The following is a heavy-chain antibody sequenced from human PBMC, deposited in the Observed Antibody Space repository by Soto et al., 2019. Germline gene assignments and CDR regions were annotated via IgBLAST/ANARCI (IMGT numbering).Heavy chain of an antibody. D-gene: IGHD6-19*01. CDR3: AGGTGWFIVD. CDR1: GFTFSSYW. Sequence: EVQLVESGGGLVQPGGSLRLSCAASGFTFSSYWMNWVRQAPGKGLEWVAIIKQDGTEKHYVDSVKDRFTISRDNAKSSLHWQLNSLRADDTAVYYCAGGTGWFIVDWGQGTLVTVSS. J-gene: IGHJ4*02. CDR2: IKQDGTEK. V-gene: IGHV3-7*02.